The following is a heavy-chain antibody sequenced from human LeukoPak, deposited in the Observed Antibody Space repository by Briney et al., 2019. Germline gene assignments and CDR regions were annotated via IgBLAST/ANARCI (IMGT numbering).Heavy chain of an antibody. Sequence: PGRSLRLSCAASGFTFSTYGMHWVRQAPGKGLEWVAVIWYDGSHKYYADSVKGRFTISRDNSKHTLYLQMNSLRAEDAAVYYCARDSDGYIDYFDYWGQGTLVTVSS. CDR1: GFTFSTYG. J-gene: IGHJ4*02. V-gene: IGHV3-33*01. D-gene: IGHD5-24*01. CDR2: IWYDGSHK. CDR3: ARDSDGYIDYFDY.